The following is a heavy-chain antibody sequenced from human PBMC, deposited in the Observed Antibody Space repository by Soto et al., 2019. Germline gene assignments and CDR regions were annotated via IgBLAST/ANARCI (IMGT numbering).Heavy chain of an antibody. V-gene: IGHV4-34*01. D-gene: IGHD3-9*01. CDR3: ARFVRNFDWSRYYYYGMDV. CDR2: INHSGST. J-gene: IGHJ6*02. Sequence: LSLTCAVYGGSFSGYYWSWIRQPPGKGLEWIGEINHSGSTNYNPSLKGRVTISVDTSKNQFSLKLSSVTAADTAVYYCARFVRNFDWSRYYYYGMDVWGQGTTVTV. CDR1: GGSFSGYY.